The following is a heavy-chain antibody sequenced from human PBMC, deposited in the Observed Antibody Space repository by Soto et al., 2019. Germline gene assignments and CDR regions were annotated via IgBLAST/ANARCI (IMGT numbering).Heavy chain of an antibody. CDR1: GFTFSNAW. Sequence: EVQLVESGGGLVKPGGSLRLSCAASGFTFSNAWMSWVRQAPGKGLEWVGRIKSKTDGGTTDYAAPVKGRFTISRDDSKNTLYLQMNSLKTEDTAVYYCTTSSIFFDFWSGYRYFDLWGRGTLVTVSS. D-gene: IGHD3-3*01. V-gene: IGHV3-15*01. J-gene: IGHJ2*01. CDR3: TTSSIFFDFWSGYRYFDL. CDR2: IKSKTDGGTT.